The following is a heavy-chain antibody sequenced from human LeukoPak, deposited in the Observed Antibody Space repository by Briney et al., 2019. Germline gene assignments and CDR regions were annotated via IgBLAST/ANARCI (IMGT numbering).Heavy chain of an antibody. V-gene: IGHV4-38-2*02. Sequence: PGGSLRLSCTASGFTFGDYAMSWVRQAPGKGLEWIGSIYHSGSTYYNPSLKSRVTISVDTSKNQFSLKLSSVTAADTAVYYCARDYYGSGSYIRIPYYYYYYMDVWGKGTTVTVSS. J-gene: IGHJ6*03. CDR3: ARDYYGSGSYIRIPYYYYYYMDV. CDR2: IYHSGST. CDR1: GFTFGDYA. D-gene: IGHD3-10*01.